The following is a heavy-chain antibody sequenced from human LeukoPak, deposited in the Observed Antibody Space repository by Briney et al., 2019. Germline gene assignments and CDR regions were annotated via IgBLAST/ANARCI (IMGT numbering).Heavy chain of an antibody. CDR3: AKVPYYYDSSGYYFFDY. V-gene: IGHV3-23*01. Sequence: PGGSLRLSCATSGFTFSSYAMSWVRQAPGKGVEWVSTIRGSGGGTYYADSVKGRFTISRDNSKNTLYLQMNSLRAEATAVYYCAKVPYYYDSSGYYFFDYWGQGTLVTVSS. D-gene: IGHD3-22*01. J-gene: IGHJ4*02. CDR1: GFTFSSYA. CDR2: IRGSGGGT.